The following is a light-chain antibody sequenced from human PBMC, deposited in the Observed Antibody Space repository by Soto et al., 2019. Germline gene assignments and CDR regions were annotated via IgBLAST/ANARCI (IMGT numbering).Light chain of an antibody. V-gene: IGKV3-20*01. Sequence: EIVLTQSPGTLSLSPGERATLSCRASQSVSSSYLAWYQQRPRQAPTLLIYGASSRATGIPDRFSGSGSGTDFPLTISRLEPEDFAVYYCQQYGSSLFTFGPGTKVDIK. CDR2: GAS. J-gene: IGKJ3*01. CDR3: QQYGSSLFT. CDR1: QSVSSSY.